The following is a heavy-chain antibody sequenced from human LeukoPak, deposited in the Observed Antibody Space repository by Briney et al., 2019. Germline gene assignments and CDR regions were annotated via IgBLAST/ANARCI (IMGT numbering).Heavy chain of an antibody. CDR3: AKDPHCGSYSPEH. CDR2: ISYDGSNK. V-gene: IGHV3-30*19. CDR1: GFTFSSYG. Sequence: GGSLRLSCAASGFTFSSYGMHWVRQAPGKGLEWVAVISYDGSNKYYADSVKGRFTISRDSSKNTLYLQMNSLRAEDTAVNYCAKDPHCGSYSPEHRGPGTLVT. D-gene: IGHD1-26*01. J-gene: IGHJ4*03.